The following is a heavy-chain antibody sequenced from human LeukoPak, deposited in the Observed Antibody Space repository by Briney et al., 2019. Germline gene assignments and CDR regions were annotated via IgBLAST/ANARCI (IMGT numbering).Heavy chain of an antibody. D-gene: IGHD3-10*01. V-gene: IGHV4-4*09. CDR3: ARAGYYYGSGSYYFDY. CDR1: AASISNYY. CDR2: ISTSGSA. Sequence: SETLSLTCAVSAASISNYYWSWIRQAPGKGLEWIGYISTSGSANYNPSLKSRVSISLDTSKNRFSLNLNFVTAADTAVYYCARAGYYYGSGSYYFDYWGQGTLVTVSS. J-gene: IGHJ4*02.